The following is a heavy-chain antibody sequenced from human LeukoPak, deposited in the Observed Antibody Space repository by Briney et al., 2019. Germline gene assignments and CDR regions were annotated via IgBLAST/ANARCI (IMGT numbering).Heavy chain of an antibody. CDR3: ANDYTDQIDY. J-gene: IGHJ4*02. V-gene: IGHV3-74*01. CDR1: GFTISNYW. Sequence: PGGSLRLSWAASGFTISNYWRHWVRQAPGKGLVWVSRINSDGSTTTYADSVKGRFTISSDNAKNTLYLQMNSLRVEDTAVYYCANDYTDQIDYWGQETLVTVSS. CDR2: INSDGSTT. D-gene: IGHD3-16*01.